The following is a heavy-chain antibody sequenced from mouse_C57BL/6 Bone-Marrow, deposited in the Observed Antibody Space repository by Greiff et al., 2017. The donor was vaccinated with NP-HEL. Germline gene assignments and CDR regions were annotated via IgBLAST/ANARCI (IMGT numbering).Heavy chain of an antibody. Sequence: EVQLVESGGDLVKPGGSLKLSCAASGFTFSSYGMSWVRQTPDKRLEWVATISSGGSYTYYPDSVKGRFTISRDNAKNTLYLQMSSLKSEDTAMYYCARRRRFAYWGQGTLVTVSA. V-gene: IGHV5-6*01. CDR3: ARRRRFAY. J-gene: IGHJ3*01. CDR2: ISSGGSYT. CDR1: GFTFSSYG.